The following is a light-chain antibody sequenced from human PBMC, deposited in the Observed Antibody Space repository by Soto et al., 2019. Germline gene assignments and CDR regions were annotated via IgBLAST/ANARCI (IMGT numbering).Light chain of an antibody. CDR2: GAS. Sequence: EIVMTQSPATLSVSPGERATLSCRASQSVSSNLAWYQQKAGQPPRLLIHGASTRATGTPARFSGSGSGTEFTLTIYSLQSEDSAVYYCQQYNSWRTFGQGTKVE. CDR1: QSVSSN. V-gene: IGKV3-15*01. CDR3: QQYNSWRT. J-gene: IGKJ1*01.